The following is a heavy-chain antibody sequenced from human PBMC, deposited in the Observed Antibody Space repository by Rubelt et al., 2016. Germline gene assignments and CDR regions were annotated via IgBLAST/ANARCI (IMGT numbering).Heavy chain of an antibody. J-gene: IGHJ4*02. CDR3: TKDLANTLYSHGWSHYFGS. Sequence: EVQLVESGGGLIQPGGSLRLSCAASGFTVSNKYMGWARQAPGKGLEWLSYISHTSATIYYADSVRGRFAIYRNNAQNSLYLKMNSLRDEDTALDYCTKDLANTLYSHGWSHYFGSWGQGTLVTVSS. V-gene: IGHV3-48*02. D-gene: IGHD6-19*01. CDR2: ISHTSATI. CDR1: GFTVSNKY.